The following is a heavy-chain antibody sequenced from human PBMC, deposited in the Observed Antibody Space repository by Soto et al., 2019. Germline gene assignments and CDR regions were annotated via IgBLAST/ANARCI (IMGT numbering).Heavy chain of an antibody. CDR3: ARGPTYCGADCYPVYFQH. D-gene: IGHD2-21*02. CDR2: IYYSGST. V-gene: IGHV4-30-4*01. CDR1: GHSISRGYYY. J-gene: IGHJ1*01. Sequence: PSETLSLTCSVSGHSISRGYYYWSWIRQPPGKGLEWIGYIYYSGSTYYNPSLKSRVTISVDTSKNQFSLKLSSVTAADTAVYYCARGPTYCGADCYPVYFQHWGQGTLVTVS.